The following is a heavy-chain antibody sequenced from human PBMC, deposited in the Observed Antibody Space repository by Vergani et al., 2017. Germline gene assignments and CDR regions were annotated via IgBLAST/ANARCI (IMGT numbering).Heavy chain of an antibody. J-gene: IGHJ4*02. V-gene: IGHV4-59*02. D-gene: IGHD3-10*01. CDR3: ARSRIYYGAGSPDY. CDR2: VSFRGDT. Sequence: QVKLQESGPGLVKPSETLSLTCTVSGASVNSYYWSWIRQPPGKGLEWMGYVSFRGDTLYDPSVKGRMTISLNTSSNKFSLYLTSVTAAVTAVYYCARSRIYYGAGSPDYWGQGTLVTVSS. CDR1: GASVNSYY.